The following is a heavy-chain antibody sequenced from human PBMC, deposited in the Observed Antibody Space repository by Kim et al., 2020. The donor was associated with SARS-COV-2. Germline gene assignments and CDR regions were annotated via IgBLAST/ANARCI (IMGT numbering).Heavy chain of an antibody. CDR3: ARHRAVAGTFYDY. J-gene: IGHJ4*02. V-gene: IGHV4-39*01. Sequence: SETLSLTCTVSNDSVTRSSYYWGWIRQPPGKGLEWIGSLYSSGNTYYNPSLKSRVTISVDTSKNHFSLKLSSVTAADTAVYYCARHRAVAGTFYDYWGQGTLVTVSS. CDR2: LYSSGNT. D-gene: IGHD6-19*01. CDR1: NDSVTRSSYY.